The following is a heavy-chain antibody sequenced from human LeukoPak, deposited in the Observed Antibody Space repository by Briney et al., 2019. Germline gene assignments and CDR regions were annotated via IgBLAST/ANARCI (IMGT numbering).Heavy chain of an antibody. CDR1: GGSISSYD. J-gene: IGHJ6*03. CDR3: ARGFGVVTAISNYYYMDL. D-gene: IGHD2-21*02. Sequence: SETLFLTCTVSGGSISSYDWSWLRQPPGKGLEWIGYIYYSGSTNYNPSHESRITISVNTSKNQYSLKLSSVTAADTAVYYCARGFGVVTAISNYYYMDLWGKGTMVTVSS. CDR2: IYYSGST. V-gene: IGHV4-59*01.